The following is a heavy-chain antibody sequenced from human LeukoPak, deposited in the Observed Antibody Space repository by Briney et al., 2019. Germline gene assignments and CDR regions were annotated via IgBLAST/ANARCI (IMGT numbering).Heavy chain of an antibody. CDR2: IGPNGAST. CDR1: GFTFSNHF. Sequence: GGSLRLSCSTSGFTFSNHFMHWVRQAPGKGLEYVSSIGPNGASTLYADSVKGRFTISRDNSKNTLYLQMNSLRAEDTAVYYCAREPMAPAGVMDVWGQGTTVTVSS. D-gene: IGHD6-13*01. J-gene: IGHJ6*02. V-gene: IGHV3-64*04. CDR3: AREPMAPAGVMDV.